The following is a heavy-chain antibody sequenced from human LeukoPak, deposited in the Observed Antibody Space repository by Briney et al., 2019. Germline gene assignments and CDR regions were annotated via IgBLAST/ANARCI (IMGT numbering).Heavy chain of an antibody. CDR1: GYSISSGYY. CDR3: ARAADNYDSSGYYPVVDY. Sequence: PSETLSLTCTVSGYSISSGYYWGWIRQPPGKGLEWIGSIYHSGSTNYNPSLKSRVTISVDKSKNQFSLKLSSVTAADTAVYYCARAADNYDSSGYYPVVDYWGQGTLVTVSS. CDR2: IYHSGST. J-gene: IGHJ4*02. D-gene: IGHD3-22*01. V-gene: IGHV4-38-2*02.